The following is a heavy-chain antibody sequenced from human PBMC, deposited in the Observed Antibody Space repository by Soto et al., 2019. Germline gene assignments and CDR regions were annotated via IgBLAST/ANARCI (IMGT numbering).Heavy chain of an antibody. Sequence: QVQLQESGPGLVKPSQTLSLTCTVSGGSISSGGYYWSWIRQHPGKGLEWIGYIYYSGSTYYNPSLKRRVPISVDTSKNQFSLKLSSVTAADTAVYYCAREAMTSPTVDYWGQGTLVTVSS. J-gene: IGHJ4*02. CDR3: AREAMTSPTVDY. CDR2: IYYSGST. V-gene: IGHV4-31*03. CDR1: GGSISSGGYY. D-gene: IGHD2-2*01.